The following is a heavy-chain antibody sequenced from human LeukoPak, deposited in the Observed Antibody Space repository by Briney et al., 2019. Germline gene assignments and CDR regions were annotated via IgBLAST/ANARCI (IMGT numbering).Heavy chain of an antibody. Sequence: SVKVSCKASGGTFSSYAISWVRQAPGQGLEWMGGIIPIFGTANYAQKFQGRVTITADESTSTAYMELSSLRSEDTAVYYCANTRDYYDSSGYYEWGQGTLVTVSS. V-gene: IGHV1-69*13. J-gene: IGHJ4*02. CDR3: ANTRDYYDSSGYYE. D-gene: IGHD3-22*01. CDR2: IIPIFGTA. CDR1: GGTFSSYA.